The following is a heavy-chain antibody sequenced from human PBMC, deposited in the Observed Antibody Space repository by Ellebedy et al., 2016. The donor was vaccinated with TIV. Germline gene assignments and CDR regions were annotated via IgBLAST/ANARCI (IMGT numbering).Heavy chain of an antibody. CDR1: GGSIRRSDW. CDR3: ARDQDVYQPFDY. Sequence: SETLSLXCTVSGGSIRRSDWWSWVRQPPGKGLEWIGQIYLRGSANYNPSLDGRVTISVDESKNQLSLKLTSVTPADSAIYFCARDQDVYQPFDYWGQGTLVTVSS. CDR2: IYLRGSA. J-gene: IGHJ4*02. D-gene: IGHD2-2*01. V-gene: IGHV4-4*02.